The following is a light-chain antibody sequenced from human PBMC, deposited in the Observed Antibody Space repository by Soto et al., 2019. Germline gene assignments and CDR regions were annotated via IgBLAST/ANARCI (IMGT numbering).Light chain of an antibody. Sequence: EIVMTQSPDTLSVSPGERATLSCRASQSVDSNLAWYQQKPGQAPRLLISGASTRATGIPARFSGSGSGTDFTLTISSLQSEDFAVYYCQQYNNWPRTFGGGTKVDIK. CDR3: QQYNNWPRT. V-gene: IGKV3D-15*01. CDR1: QSVDSN. CDR2: GAS. J-gene: IGKJ4*01.